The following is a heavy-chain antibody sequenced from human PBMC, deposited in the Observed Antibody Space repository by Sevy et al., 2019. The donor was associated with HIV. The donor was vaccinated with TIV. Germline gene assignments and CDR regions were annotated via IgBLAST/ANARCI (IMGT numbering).Heavy chain of an antibody. V-gene: IGHV3-23*01. CDR2: ISGSGGST. Sequence: GGSLRLSCAASGFTFSSYVMRWVRQAPGKGLEWVSGISGSGGSTYYADSVKGRFTISRDNSKNTLYMQMNRLRAEDTAVYYCAKDGKKRSATGDFDCWGQGTLVTVSS. CDR3: AKDGKKRSATGDFDC. J-gene: IGHJ4*02. CDR1: GFTFSSYV. D-gene: IGHD1-1*01.